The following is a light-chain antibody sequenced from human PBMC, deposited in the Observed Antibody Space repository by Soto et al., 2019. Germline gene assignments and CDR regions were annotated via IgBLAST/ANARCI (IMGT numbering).Light chain of an antibody. J-gene: IGKJ4*01. CDR3: QQAHSFPLT. Sequence: DIQMTQSPSSVSASVGVRVTITCRASQDVSTWLAWYQHKPGKAPNLLIHDTSILQSGVPSRFSGSGSGTEFTLTISSLQPEDFATYYCQQAHSFPLTFGGGTKVDIK. V-gene: IGKV1-12*01. CDR1: QDVSTW. CDR2: DTS.